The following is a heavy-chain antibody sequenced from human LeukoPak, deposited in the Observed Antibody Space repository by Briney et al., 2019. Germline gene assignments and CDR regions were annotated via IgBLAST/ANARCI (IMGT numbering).Heavy chain of an antibody. CDR2: IYYSGST. CDR1: GGSISSSSYY. CDR3: RHYDFWSGYSGLRDY. D-gene: IGHD3-3*01. V-gene: IGHV4-39*01. J-gene: IGHJ4*02. Sequence: PPETLSLTRTVSGGSISSSSYYWGWIRQPPGKGLEWIGSIYYSGSTYYNPSLKSRVTISVDTSKNQFSLKLSSVTAADTAVYYCRHYDFWSGYSGLRDYWGQGTLVTVSS.